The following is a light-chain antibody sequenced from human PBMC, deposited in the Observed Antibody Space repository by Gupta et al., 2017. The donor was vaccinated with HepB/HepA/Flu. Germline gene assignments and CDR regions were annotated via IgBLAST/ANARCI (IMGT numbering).Light chain of an antibody. CDR3: QLRSSWPTFT. Sequence: EIVLTQSPGTLALSPVERATLSCRASQSSGNYLAWYQQKPGQSPRLLIYDTSSRATGTPARFSGSGSGTDFTLTIGSLEPEDFAVYYCQLRSSWPTFTFGQGTRLELK. J-gene: IGKJ5*01. CDR1: QSSGNY. V-gene: IGKV3-11*01. CDR2: DTS.